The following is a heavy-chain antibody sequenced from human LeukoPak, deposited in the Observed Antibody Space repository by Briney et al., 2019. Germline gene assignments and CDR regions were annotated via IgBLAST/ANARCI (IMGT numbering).Heavy chain of an antibody. CDR3: ARDRDSYDFWSGYSFDY. J-gene: IGHJ4*02. D-gene: IGHD3-3*01. CDR1: GFTFDDYG. Sequence: GGSLRLSCAASGFTFDDYGMSWVRQAPGKGLEWGSGINWNGGSTGYADSVKGRFTISRDNSKNTLYLQMNSLRAEDTAVYYCARDRDSYDFWSGYSFDYWGQGTLVTVSS. V-gene: IGHV3-20*04. CDR2: INWNGGST.